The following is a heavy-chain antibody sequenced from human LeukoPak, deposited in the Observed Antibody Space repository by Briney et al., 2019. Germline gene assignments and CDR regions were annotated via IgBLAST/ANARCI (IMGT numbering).Heavy chain of an antibody. Sequence: GASVKVSCKASGYTFTSYGISWVRQAPGQGLEWMGWISAYNGNTNYTQKLQGRVTMTTDTSTSKAYMELRSLRSDDTAVYYCARDSPNSSGWSASLWYYYGMDVWGQGTTVTVSS. CDR1: GYTFTSYG. J-gene: IGHJ6*02. D-gene: IGHD6-19*01. CDR3: ARDSPNSSGWSASLWYYYGMDV. V-gene: IGHV1-18*01. CDR2: ISAYNGNT.